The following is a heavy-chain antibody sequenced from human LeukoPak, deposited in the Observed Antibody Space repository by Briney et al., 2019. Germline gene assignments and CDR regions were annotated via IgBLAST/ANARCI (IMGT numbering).Heavy chain of an antibody. V-gene: IGHV6-1*01. D-gene: IGHD2-15*01. CDR2: TYYRSKWYN. Sequence: SQTLSLTCAISGDSVSSNSAAWTWIRQSPSRGLEWLGRTYYRSKWYNDYAVSVKSRITINPDTSKNQFSLQLNSVTPEDTAVYYCARVPYCSGGSCYGPFDPWGQGTLVTVSS. CDR3: ARVPYCSGGSCYGPFDP. J-gene: IGHJ5*02. CDR1: GDSVSSNSAA.